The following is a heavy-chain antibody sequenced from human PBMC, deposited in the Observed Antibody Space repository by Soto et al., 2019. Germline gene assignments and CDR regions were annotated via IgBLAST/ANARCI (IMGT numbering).Heavy chain of an antibody. Sequence: SETLSLTCTVSGGSISSYYWSWIRQPPGKGLVWIWYIYYSGSTNYNPSLKSRVTISVDTSKNQFSLKLSSVTAADTAVYYCARLMITFGGVIVIPRGAFDIWGQGTMVTVSS. D-gene: IGHD3-16*02. CDR3: ARLMITFGGVIVIPRGAFDI. CDR1: GGSISSYY. J-gene: IGHJ3*02. CDR2: IYYSGST. V-gene: IGHV4-59*08.